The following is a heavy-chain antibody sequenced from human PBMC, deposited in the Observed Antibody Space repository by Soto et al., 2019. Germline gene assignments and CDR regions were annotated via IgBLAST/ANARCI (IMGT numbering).Heavy chain of an antibody. CDR1: GFSLGTSGVG. V-gene: IGHV2-5*02. CDR3: AHKGSGLYPLDY. CDR2: IYWDDYK. Sequence: QITLKESGPTLVKPTQTLTLTCTFSGFSLGTSGVGVGWIRQPPGKALECVALIYWDDYKHFSPSLESRLTIIKDTSKDLVGLTMPDMDPVDTATYYCAHKGSGLYPLDYWGQGILVTVSS. J-gene: IGHJ4*02. D-gene: IGHD3-10*01.